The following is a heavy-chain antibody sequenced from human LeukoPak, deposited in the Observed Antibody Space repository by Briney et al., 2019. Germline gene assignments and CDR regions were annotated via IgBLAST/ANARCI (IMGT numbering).Heavy chain of an antibody. CDR3: TKGLWAGVSAARD. Sequence: GGSLRLSCAASGFTFSSYAMSWVRQAPGKGLEWVSVIYTSGSTYYADSVKGRFTISRDNSQNTVDLQMNSLRTEDTAVYYCTKGLWAGVSAARDWGQGALVTVSS. CDR1: GFTFSSYA. J-gene: IGHJ4*02. D-gene: IGHD2-8*01. V-gene: IGHV3-66*01. CDR2: IYTSGST.